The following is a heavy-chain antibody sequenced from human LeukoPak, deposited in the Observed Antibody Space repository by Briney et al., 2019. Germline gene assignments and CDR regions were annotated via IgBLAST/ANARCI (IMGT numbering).Heavy chain of an antibody. Sequence: PGGSLRLSCAASGFTLSNYWMNWVRQAPGKGLEWVANMKHDGSEKSYVDSVKGRFTISRDDAKNSLYLQMNSLRAEDTALYYCARSPYSGSYGPFDYWGQGTLVTVSS. CDR2: MKHDGSEK. J-gene: IGHJ4*02. D-gene: IGHD1-26*01. CDR3: ARSPYSGSYGPFDY. CDR1: GFTLSNYW. V-gene: IGHV3-7*04.